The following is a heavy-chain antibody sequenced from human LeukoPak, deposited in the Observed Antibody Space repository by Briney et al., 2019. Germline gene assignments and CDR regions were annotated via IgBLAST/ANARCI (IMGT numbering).Heavy chain of an antibody. CDR3: ARVLDTPMILWGDLDY. Sequence: PGGSLRLSCAASGFTFSSYSMNWVRQAPGKGLEWVSSISSSSSYIYYADSVKGRFTISRDNAKNSLYLQMNSLRAEDTAVYYCARVLDTPMILWGDLDYWGQGTLVTVSS. CDR2: ISSSSSYI. D-gene: IGHD5-18*01. CDR1: GFTFSSYS. V-gene: IGHV3-21*01. J-gene: IGHJ4*02.